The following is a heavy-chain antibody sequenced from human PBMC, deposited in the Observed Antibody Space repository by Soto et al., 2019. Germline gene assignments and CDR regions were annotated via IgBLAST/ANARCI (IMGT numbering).Heavy chain of an antibody. CDR2: IFFTGNI. CDR3: ATSQKGYNWNYFDH. J-gene: IGHJ4*02. V-gene: IGHV4-39*01. Sequence: TLSLTCTVSGASLSSISYYWGWIRQPPGKGLEWVGSIFFTGNIYYNPSLKSRVTISVDTPKNQFSLKVSGVSAADTAVYYCATSQKGYNWNYFDHWGQGALVTVSS. D-gene: IGHD1-20*01. CDR1: GASLSSISYY.